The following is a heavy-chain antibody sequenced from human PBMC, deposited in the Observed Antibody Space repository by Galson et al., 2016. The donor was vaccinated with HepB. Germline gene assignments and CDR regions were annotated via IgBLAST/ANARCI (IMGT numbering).Heavy chain of an antibody. Sequence: LRLSCAASGFVFSNFGLSGVRQAPGKGLEWVASISTRRTTYYSDSVQGRFTISRDNSNNTLYLQMNGLRAEDTAVYYCAKERLVRRIFDHWGQGTLLTVSS. CDR3: AKERLVRRIFDH. CDR2: ISTRRTT. CDR1: GFVFSNFG. V-gene: IGHV3-23*01. D-gene: IGHD1-1*01. J-gene: IGHJ4*02.